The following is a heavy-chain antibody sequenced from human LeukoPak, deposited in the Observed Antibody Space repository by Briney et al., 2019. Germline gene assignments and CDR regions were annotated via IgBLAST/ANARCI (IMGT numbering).Heavy chain of an antibody. D-gene: IGHD3-22*01. J-gene: IGHJ6*03. CDR3: ARGYYDSSGYYDYYYYYYMDV. Sequence: SVKVSCKASGGTFSSYAISWVRQAPGQGLEWMGGILPIFGTANYAQKFQGRVTITTDESTSTAYMELSSLRSEDTAVYYCARGYYDSSGYYDYYYYYYMDVWGKGTTVTVSS. CDR2: ILPIFGTA. V-gene: IGHV1-69*05. CDR1: GGTFSSYA.